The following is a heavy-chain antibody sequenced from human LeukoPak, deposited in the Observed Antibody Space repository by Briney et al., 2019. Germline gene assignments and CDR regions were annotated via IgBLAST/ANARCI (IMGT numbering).Heavy chain of an antibody. CDR3: ARGGNRFGGFYFDY. V-gene: IGHV4-31*03. CDR1: ADSISSGGHY. J-gene: IGHJ4*02. D-gene: IGHD3-10*01. CDR2: MRHSGST. Sequence: SQTLSLTCTVSADSISSGGHYWSWIRQHPGKGLESIGFMRHSGSTSHNPSLKGRVAISVDASKNQFSLRLSSVTAADTAVYYCARGGNRFGGFYFDYWGQGSLVTVSS.